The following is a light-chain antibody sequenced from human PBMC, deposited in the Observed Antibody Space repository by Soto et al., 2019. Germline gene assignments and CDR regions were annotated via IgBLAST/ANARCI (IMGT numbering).Light chain of an antibody. V-gene: IGLV2-8*01. CDR1: SSDVGGYNF. CDR2: EVS. Sequence: QSVLTQPLSAAGSPGQSVTISCTGTSSDVGGYNFVSWYQQHPGKAPKLMIYEVSQRPSGVSNRFSGSKSGNTASLTVSGLQAEDEAQYNCSSYAGRNNVVFGGGTKVTVL. CDR3: SSYAGRNNVV. J-gene: IGLJ3*02.